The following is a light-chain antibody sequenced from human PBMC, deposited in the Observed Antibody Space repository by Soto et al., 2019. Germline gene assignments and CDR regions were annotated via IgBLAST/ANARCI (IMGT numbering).Light chain of an antibody. Sequence: DIQMTQSPSSLSASVGDRVTITCQASQDIKNYLNWYQQRSGKATKLLIYDASDLETGVPSRFSGSGSGTDFTFTIYSLQPEDIATYYCQQYDNRPLTFGGGTKVDIK. CDR2: DAS. CDR1: QDIKNY. CDR3: QQYDNRPLT. J-gene: IGKJ4*01. V-gene: IGKV1-33*01.